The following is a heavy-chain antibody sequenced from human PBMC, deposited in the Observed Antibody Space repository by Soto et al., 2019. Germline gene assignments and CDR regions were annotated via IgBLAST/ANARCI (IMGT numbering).Heavy chain of an antibody. J-gene: IGHJ4*02. D-gene: IGHD3-10*01. CDR1: GYTFTSYG. CDR2: ISAYNGNT. Sequence: QVPLVQSGAEVKKPGASVKVSCKASGYTFTSYGISWVRQAPGQGLEWMGWISAYNGNTNYAQKLQGRVTMTTDTSTSTAYMELRSLRSDDTAVYYCARDHIITMVRGGGDKKIDYWGQGTLVTVSS. CDR3: ARDHIITMVRGGGDKKIDY. V-gene: IGHV1-18*01.